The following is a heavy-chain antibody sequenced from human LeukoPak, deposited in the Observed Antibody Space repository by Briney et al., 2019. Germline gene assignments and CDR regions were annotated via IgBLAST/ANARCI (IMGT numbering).Heavy chain of an antibody. D-gene: IGHD6-19*01. CDR1: GFTFSSYA. CDR3: ATGYSSGWLFDY. Sequence: PGGSLRLSCAASGFTFSSYAMHWVRQAPGKGLEWVAVISYDGSNKYYADSVKGRFTISRDNSKNTLYLQMNSLRAEDTAVYYCATGYSSGWLFDYWDQGTLVTVSS. CDR2: ISYDGSNK. V-gene: IGHV3-30-3*01. J-gene: IGHJ4*02.